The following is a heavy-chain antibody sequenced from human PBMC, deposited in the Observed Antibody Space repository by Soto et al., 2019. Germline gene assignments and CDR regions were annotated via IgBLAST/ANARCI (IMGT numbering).Heavy chain of an antibody. J-gene: IGHJ4*02. D-gene: IGHD1-26*01. CDR1: GFSLSTIKLG. CDR3: AYVVHSGPNDVSLDY. CDR2: IYWDDDK. V-gene: IGHV2-5*02. Sequence: QITLKESGPTLVKPTQTLTLTCTFSGFSLSTIKLGVGWIRQPPGKALEWLAVIYWDDDKRYSPSLKSRLTIVQTTTNNQVVLTMTNVDPVDPTTYHCAYVVHSGPNDVSLDYWGQGTLVNGSS.